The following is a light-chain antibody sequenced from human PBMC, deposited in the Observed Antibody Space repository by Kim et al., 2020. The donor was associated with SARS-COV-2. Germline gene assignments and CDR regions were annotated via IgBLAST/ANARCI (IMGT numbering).Light chain of an antibody. J-gene: IGKJ1*01. CDR2: DAS. Sequence: EIVLTQSPATLYLSPGERATLSCRASQSVSSYLAWYQQKPGQAPRLLIYDASNRATGIPARFSGSGSGTDFTLPISSLEPEDFAVYYCKLRSNWPSLTFGQGTKVDIK. V-gene: IGKV3-11*01. CDR3: KLRSNWPSLT. CDR1: QSVSSY.